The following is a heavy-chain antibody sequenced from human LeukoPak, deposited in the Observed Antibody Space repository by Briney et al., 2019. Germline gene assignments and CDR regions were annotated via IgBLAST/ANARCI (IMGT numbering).Heavy chain of an antibody. V-gene: IGHV4-61*10. CDR3: ARGMMPDWFDF. CDR1: GGSISSGSYY. J-gene: IGHJ5*01. Sequence: SETLSLTCTVSGGSISSGSYYWSWIRQPAGKGLEWVGYIFEIGNTNYNPSLKSRVTVSLETSKNQFSLRLNSVTAADTAVYYCARGMMPDWFDFWGQGTLVTVSS. D-gene: IGHD2-2*01. CDR2: IFEIGNT.